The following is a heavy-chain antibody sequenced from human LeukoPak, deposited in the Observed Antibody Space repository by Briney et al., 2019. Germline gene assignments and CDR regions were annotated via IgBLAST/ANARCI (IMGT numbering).Heavy chain of an antibody. Sequence: SGTLSLTCTVSGGSISSYYWNWIRQPPGKGLEWIGYIYYSGNTNYNPSLKSRVTISVDTSKRQFSLKLSSVTAADTAVYYCAGDTYGNDYWGQGTLVTVSS. V-gene: IGHV4-59*01. D-gene: IGHD3-10*01. CDR2: IYYSGNT. J-gene: IGHJ4*02. CDR1: GGSISSYY. CDR3: AGDTYGNDY.